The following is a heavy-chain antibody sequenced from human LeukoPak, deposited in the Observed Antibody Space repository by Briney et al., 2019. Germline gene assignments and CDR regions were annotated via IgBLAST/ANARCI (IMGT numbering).Heavy chain of an antibody. V-gene: IGHV3-66*01. Sequence: GGSLRLSCAASGFTVSSNYMSWVRQAPGKGLEWVSVIYSGGSTYYADSAKGRFTISRDNSKNTLYLQLSSLSAEDTAVYYCVKGGYYDSSGFPEYFQDWGQGTLVSASS. CDR3: VKGGYYDSSGFPEYFQD. CDR2: IYSGGST. J-gene: IGHJ1*01. D-gene: IGHD3-22*01. CDR1: GFTVSSNY.